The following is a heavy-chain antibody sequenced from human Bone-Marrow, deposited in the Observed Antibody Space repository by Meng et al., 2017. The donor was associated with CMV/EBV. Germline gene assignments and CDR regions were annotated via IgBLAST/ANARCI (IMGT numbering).Heavy chain of an antibody. CDR1: GYTFTSYY. CDR3: AIDRRMIATRPRDHSNGMDV. D-gene: IGHD6-6*01. CDR2: INPSGGST. V-gene: IGHV1-46*01. Sequence: ASVKVSCKASGYTFTSYYMHWVQQAPGQGLEWMGIINPSGGSTSYAQKFQGRVTMTRDTSTSTVYMELRSLRSDDTAVYFCAIDRRMIATRPRDHSNGMDVWGQGTTVTVSS. J-gene: IGHJ6*02.